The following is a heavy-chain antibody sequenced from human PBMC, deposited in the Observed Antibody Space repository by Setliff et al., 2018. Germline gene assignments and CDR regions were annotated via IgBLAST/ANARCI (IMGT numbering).Heavy chain of an antibody. CDR2: IITNTGKT. V-gene: IGHV1-18*01. D-gene: IGHD2-2*01. Sequence: WASVKVSCKASGYTFSTYGLHWVRQAPGQGPEWMGMIITNTGKTSYAQKFQGRVTMTTDTSTGTGYMELRSLRSDDTAVYFCARFGGSCSSSSCYASDLWGQGTMVTVSS. CDR1: GYTFSTYG. CDR3: ARFGGSCSSSSCYASDL. J-gene: IGHJ3*01.